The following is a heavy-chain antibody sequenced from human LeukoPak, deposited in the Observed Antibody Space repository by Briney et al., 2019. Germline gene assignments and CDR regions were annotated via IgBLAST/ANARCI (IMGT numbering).Heavy chain of an antibody. Sequence: GGSLRLSCAASGFTFSSYSMNWVRQAPGKGLEWVSSISSSSSYIYYADSVMGRFTISRDNAKNSLYLQMNSLRAEDMAVYYCAREGAGGGYNDWGQGTLVTVSS. D-gene: IGHD5-24*01. V-gene: IGHV3-21*01. CDR2: ISSSSSYI. CDR1: GFTFSSYS. CDR3: AREGAGGGYND. J-gene: IGHJ4*02.